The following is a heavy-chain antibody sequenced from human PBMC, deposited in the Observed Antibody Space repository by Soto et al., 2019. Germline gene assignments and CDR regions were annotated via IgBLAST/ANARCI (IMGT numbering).Heavy chain of an antibody. CDR2: INHSGST. CDR1: GGSFSGYY. CDR3: ARHLLLYYYDSSGYYLRDAFDI. J-gene: IGHJ3*02. Sequence: SETLSLTCAVYGGSFSGYYWNWIRQPPGKGLEWIGEINHSGSTNYNPSLKSRVTISVDTSKNQFSLKLSSVTAADTAVYYCARHLLLYYYDSSGYYLRDAFDIWGQGTMVTVSS. V-gene: IGHV4-34*01. D-gene: IGHD3-22*01.